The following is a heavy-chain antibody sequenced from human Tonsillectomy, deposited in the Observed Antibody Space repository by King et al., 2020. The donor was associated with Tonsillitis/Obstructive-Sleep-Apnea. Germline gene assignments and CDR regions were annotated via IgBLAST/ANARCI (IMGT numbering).Heavy chain of an antibody. Sequence: QLVQSGGGLVQPGGSLRLSCAASRFTFSDYWMSWVRQAPGKGPEWVANIKQDGSDKYYVDSVRGRFTISRANAKNSLYLQMNSLRVDDTAVYYCARDGGVGEGDVWGKGTTVTVSS. CDR3: ARDGGVGEGDV. CDR2: IKQDGSDK. J-gene: IGHJ6*04. V-gene: IGHV3-7*01. CDR1: RFTFSDYW. D-gene: IGHD3-16*01.